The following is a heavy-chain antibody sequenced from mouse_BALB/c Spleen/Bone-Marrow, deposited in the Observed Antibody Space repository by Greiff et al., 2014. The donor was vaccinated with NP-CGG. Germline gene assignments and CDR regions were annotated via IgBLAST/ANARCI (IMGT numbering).Heavy chain of an antibody. V-gene: IGHV5-4*02. CDR1: GFTFSDFY. D-gene: IGHD1-1*02. Sequence: EVQLVESGGGFVKPGGSLKLSCAASGFTFSDFYMFWFRQTPEKRLEWVATISNGGTYTYYPDSVKGRFTISRDNAKNNLHLQMSSLKSEDTAMYYCARSGEGYGAMDYWGQGTSVTVTS. CDR2: ISNGGTYT. J-gene: IGHJ4*01. CDR3: ARSGEGYGAMDY.